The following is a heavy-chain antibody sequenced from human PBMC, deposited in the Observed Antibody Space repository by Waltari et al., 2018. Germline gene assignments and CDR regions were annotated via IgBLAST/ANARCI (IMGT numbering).Heavy chain of an antibody. CDR3: AISYSTDPLGV. J-gene: IGHJ6*02. V-gene: IGHV3-30*04. CDR1: YA. Sequence: YAIHWVRQAPSKVLECITVSSYGGSNKFYLDAGKRRFTRSRDNAKITQYVQINCLRPEITSVYYSAISYSTDPLGVWGQGTTVSVSS. D-gene: IGHD1-26*01. CDR2: SSYGGSNK.